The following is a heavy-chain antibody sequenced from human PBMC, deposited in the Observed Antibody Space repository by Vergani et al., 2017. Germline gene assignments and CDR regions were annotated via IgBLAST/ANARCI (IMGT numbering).Heavy chain of an antibody. D-gene: IGHD3-3*01. V-gene: IGHV1-18*01. J-gene: IGHJ6*02. CDR3: ASSANYDFWSGYLIDYYYGMDV. Sequence: QVQLVQSGAEVKKPGASVKVSCKASGYTFTSYGISWVRQAPGQGLEWMGWISAYNGNTNYAQKLQGRVTMTTDTSTSTAYMELRSLRSDDTAVYYCASSANYDFWSGYLIDYYYGMDVWGQGTTVTVSS. CDR2: ISAYNGNT. CDR1: GYTFTSYG.